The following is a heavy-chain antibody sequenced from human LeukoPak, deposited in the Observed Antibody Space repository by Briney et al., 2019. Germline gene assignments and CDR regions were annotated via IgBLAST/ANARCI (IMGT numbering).Heavy chain of an antibody. D-gene: IGHD4-11*01. CDR1: GFTFSSYS. J-gene: IGHJ5*02. CDR3: APDYSNYVRWFDP. Sequence: PGESLRLSCAASGFTFSSYSMNWVRQAPGKGLEWVSSISSSSSYIYYADSVKGRFTISRDNAKNSLYLQMNSLRAEDTAVYYCAPDYSNYVRWFDPWGQGTLVTVSS. V-gene: IGHV3-21*01. CDR2: ISSSSSYI.